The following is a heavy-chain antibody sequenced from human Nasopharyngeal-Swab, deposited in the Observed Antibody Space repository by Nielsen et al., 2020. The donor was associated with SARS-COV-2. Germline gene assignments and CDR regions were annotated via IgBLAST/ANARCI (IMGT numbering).Heavy chain of an antibody. J-gene: IGHJ1*01. CDR2: IIPIFGTA. V-gene: IGHV1-69*13. CDR1: GGTFSSYA. CDR3: ARDPLPYGDYVSHEYFQH. Sequence: SVKVSCKASGGTFSSYAISWVRQAPGQGLEWMGGIIPIFGTANYAQKFQGRVTIIADESTSTAYMELSSLRSEDTAVYYCARDPLPYGDYVSHEYFQHWGQGTLVTVSS. D-gene: IGHD4-17*01.